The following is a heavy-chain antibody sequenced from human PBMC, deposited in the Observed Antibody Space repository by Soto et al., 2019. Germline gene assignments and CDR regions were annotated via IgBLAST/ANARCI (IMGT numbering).Heavy chain of an antibody. CDR2: INTYNGYT. J-gene: IGHJ4*02. CDR3: ARDQPYSSGWYPNY. V-gene: IGHV1-18*01. Sequence: ASVKVSCKASGGTFSSYTISWVRQAPGQGLEWMGLINTYNGYTNYPQNFQGRVTMTTDTSTSTAYMELRSLRSDNTAVYYCARDQPYSSGWYPNYWGQGTLVTVSS. CDR1: GGTFSSYT. D-gene: IGHD6-19*01.